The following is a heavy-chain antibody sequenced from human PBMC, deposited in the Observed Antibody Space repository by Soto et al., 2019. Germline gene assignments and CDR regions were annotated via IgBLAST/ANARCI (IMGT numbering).Heavy chain of an antibody. CDR2: IYYSGST. CDR1: GGSISSGGYY. Sequence: QVHLQESGPGLVKLSQTLSLPCTVSGGSISSGGYYWSWIRQHPGKGLEWIGYIYYSGSTYYNPSFKSRVTISVATSKNQFSLKLSSVTAADTAVYYCARSIRTARPYYFDYWGQGTLVTVSS. CDR3: ARSIRTARPYYFDY. J-gene: IGHJ4*02. D-gene: IGHD3-3*02. V-gene: IGHV4-31*03.